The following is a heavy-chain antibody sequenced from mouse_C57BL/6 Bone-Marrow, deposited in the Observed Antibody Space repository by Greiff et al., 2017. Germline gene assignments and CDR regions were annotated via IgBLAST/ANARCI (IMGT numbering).Heavy chain of an antibody. Sequence: QVQLQQSGAELARPGASVKLSCKASGYTFTSYGISWVKQRTGQGLEWIGEIYPRSGNTYYNEKFKGKATLTADKSSSTAYMELRSLTSEDSAVYFCARISLHTVRGLRYVDVWGTGTTVTVSS. V-gene: IGHV1-81*01. CDR2: IYPRSGNT. CDR1: GYTFTSYG. CDR3: ARISLHTVRGLRYVDV. J-gene: IGHJ1*03. D-gene: IGHD1-1*01.